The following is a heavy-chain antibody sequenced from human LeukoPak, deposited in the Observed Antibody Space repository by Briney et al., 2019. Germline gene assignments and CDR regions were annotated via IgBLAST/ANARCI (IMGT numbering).Heavy chain of an antibody. J-gene: IGHJ6*02. D-gene: IGHD6-13*01. CDR2: TYYRSKWYN. Sequence: SQTLSLTCAISGDSVSSNSAAWNWIRQSPSRGLEWLGRTYYRSKWYNDYAVSVKSRITINPDTSKNQYSLQLNSVTPEDTAVYYCARLYSSSWYYYYGTDVWGQGTTVTVSS. CDR3: ARLYSSSWYYYYGTDV. CDR1: GDSVSSNSAA. V-gene: IGHV6-1*01.